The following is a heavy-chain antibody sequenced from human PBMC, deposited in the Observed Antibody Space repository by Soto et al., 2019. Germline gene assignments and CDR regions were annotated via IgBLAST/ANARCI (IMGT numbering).Heavy chain of an antibody. V-gene: IGHV3-23*01. CDR2: ISGSGSST. D-gene: IGHD3-16*02. Sequence: GSLRLSCAASGFTFSSYAVSWVRQAPGKGLEWVSAISGSGSSTFYADSVKGRFTISRDNSKNTLYLQMNSLRAEDTAVYYCAKLVDYIWGSYRPFDYWGQGTLVTV. J-gene: IGHJ4*02. CDR1: GFTFSSYA. CDR3: AKLVDYIWGSYRPFDY.